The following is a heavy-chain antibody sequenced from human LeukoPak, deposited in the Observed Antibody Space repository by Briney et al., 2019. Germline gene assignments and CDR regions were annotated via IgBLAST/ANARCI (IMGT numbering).Heavy chain of an antibody. D-gene: IGHD3-10*01. CDR2: ISSNGGST. J-gene: IGHJ4*02. CDR3: AKTGDDDSGSTLYFDY. CDR1: GFTFSSYA. Sequence: GGSLRLSCAASGFTFSSYAMHWVRQAPGKGLEYVSAISSNGGSTYYANSVKGRFTISRDNSKNTLYLQMGSLRAEDTAVYYCAKTGDDDSGSTLYFDYWGQGTLVTVSS. V-gene: IGHV3-64*01.